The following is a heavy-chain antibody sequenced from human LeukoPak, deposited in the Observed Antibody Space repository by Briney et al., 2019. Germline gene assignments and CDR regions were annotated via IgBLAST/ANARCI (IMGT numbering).Heavy chain of an antibody. V-gene: IGHV4-39*07. Sequence: SETLSLTCTVSGGSISSSSYYWGWIRQPPGKGLEWIGSIYYSGSTYYNPSLKSRVTMSLDTSKNQFSLRLTSVTAADTAVYYCARESPDYDSTGYPPDFDYWGQGHLVIVSS. CDR3: ARESPDYDSTGYPPDFDY. CDR1: GGSISSSSYY. CDR2: IYYSGST. D-gene: IGHD3-22*01. J-gene: IGHJ4*02.